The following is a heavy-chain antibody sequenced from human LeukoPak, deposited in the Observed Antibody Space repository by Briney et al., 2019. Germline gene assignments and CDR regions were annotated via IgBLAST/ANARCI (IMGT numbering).Heavy chain of an antibody. CDR2: IYSGGST. CDR1: GFTVSSNY. Sequence: GGSLRLSCAASGFTVSSNYMSWVRQAPGKGLEWVSVIYSGGSTYYADSVKGRFTISRDNAKNSLYLQMNSLRAEDTAVYYCASSLARTIFGVVDYWGQGTLVTVSS. V-gene: IGHV3-66*01. J-gene: IGHJ4*02. CDR3: ASSLARTIFGVVDY. D-gene: IGHD3-3*01.